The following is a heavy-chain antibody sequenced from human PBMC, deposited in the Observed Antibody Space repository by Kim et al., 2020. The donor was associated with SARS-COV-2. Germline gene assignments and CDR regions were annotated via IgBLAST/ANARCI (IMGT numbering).Heavy chain of an antibody. J-gene: IGHJ4*02. CDR3: AKALSPF. V-gene: IGHV3-23*01. CDR2: SGGST. Sequence: SGGSTYYADSVKGRFTISRDNSKNTLYLQMNSLRAEDTAVYYCAKALSPFWGQGTLVTVSS.